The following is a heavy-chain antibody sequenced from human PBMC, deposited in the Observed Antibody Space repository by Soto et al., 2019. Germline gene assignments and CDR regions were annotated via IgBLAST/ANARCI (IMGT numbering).Heavy chain of an antibody. D-gene: IGHD2-8*01. Sequence: GGSLRLSCAASGFTFSSYSMNWVRQAPGKGLEWVSSISSSSSYIYYADSVKGRFTISRDNAKNSLYLQMNSLRAEDTAVYYCARVYCTNGVCFRMDVWGQGTTVTVSS. CDR3: ARVYCTNGVCFRMDV. CDR2: ISSSSSYI. CDR1: GFTFSSYS. J-gene: IGHJ6*02. V-gene: IGHV3-21*01.